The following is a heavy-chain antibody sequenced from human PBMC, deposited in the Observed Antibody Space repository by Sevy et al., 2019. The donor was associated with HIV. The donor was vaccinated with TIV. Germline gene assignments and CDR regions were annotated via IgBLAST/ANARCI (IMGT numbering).Heavy chain of an antibody. CDR3: AGAGKLTPNYDFWSGRRNYFDY. Sequence: ASVKVSCKASGGTFSSYAISWVRQAPGQGLEWMGGIIPIFGTANYAQKFQGRVTITADESTSTAYMELSSLRSEDTAVYYCAGAGKLTPNYDFWSGRRNYFDYWGQGTLVTVSS. CDR1: GGTFSSYA. V-gene: IGHV1-69*13. CDR2: IIPIFGTA. J-gene: IGHJ4*02. D-gene: IGHD3-3*01.